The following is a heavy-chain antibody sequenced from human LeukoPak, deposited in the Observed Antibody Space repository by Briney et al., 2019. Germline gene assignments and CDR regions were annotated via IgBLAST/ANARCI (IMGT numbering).Heavy chain of an antibody. D-gene: IGHD6-6*01. Sequence: PSETLSLTCAVYGGSFSGYYWSWIGQPPGKGLEWIGEINHSGSTNYNPSLKSRVTISVDTSKNQFSLKLSSVTAADTAVYYCARARGPIAARPTYFDYWGQGTLVTVSS. CDR2: INHSGST. V-gene: IGHV4-34*01. CDR1: GGSFSGYY. J-gene: IGHJ4*02. CDR3: ARARGPIAARPTYFDY.